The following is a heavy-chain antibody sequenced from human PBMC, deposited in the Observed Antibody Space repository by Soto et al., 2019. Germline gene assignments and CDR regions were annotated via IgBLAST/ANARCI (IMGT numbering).Heavy chain of an antibody. Sequence: EVQLLESGGGLVQPGGSLRLSCAAFGFTFSSYAMSWVRQAPGKGLEWVSGISGSGGSTYYADSAKGRFTISRDNSKNTLYLQMNSLRAEDTAVYYCAKDPAYSSSSMYYYGMDVWGQGTTVTVSS. J-gene: IGHJ6*02. CDR2: ISGSGGST. CDR1: GFTFSSYA. D-gene: IGHD6-6*01. V-gene: IGHV3-23*01. CDR3: AKDPAYSSSSMYYYGMDV.